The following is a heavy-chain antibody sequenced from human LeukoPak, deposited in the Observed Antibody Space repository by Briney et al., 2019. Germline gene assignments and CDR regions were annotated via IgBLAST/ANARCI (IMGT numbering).Heavy chain of an antibody. J-gene: IGHJ4*02. Sequence: PGGSLRLSCAASGFTFSRYAMSWVRQAPGKGLEWVSAISGSGGSTYYADSVKGRFTISRDNSKNTLYLQMNSLRAEDTAVYYCAKDIWNCGGDCYSYYFDYWGQGTLVTVSS. CDR1: GFTFSRYA. CDR2: ISGSGGST. V-gene: IGHV3-23*01. D-gene: IGHD2-21*02. CDR3: AKDIWNCGGDCYSYYFDY.